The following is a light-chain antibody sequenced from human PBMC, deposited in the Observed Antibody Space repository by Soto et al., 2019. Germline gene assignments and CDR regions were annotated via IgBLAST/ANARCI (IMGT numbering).Light chain of an antibody. J-gene: IGKJ1*01. CDR2: AAS. CDR1: QGIRND. V-gene: IGKV1-6*01. Sequence: AIQMTQSPSSLSASVGDRVTITCRASQGIRNDLNWYQQKPGKAPKLLIYAASSLQSGVPSKFSGSGSGTDFTLTISSLQPEDFATYYCLQDYNYPRTCGQGTKVEIK. CDR3: LQDYNYPRT.